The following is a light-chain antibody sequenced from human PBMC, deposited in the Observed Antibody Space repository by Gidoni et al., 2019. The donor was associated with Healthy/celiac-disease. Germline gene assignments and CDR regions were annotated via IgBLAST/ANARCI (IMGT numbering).Light chain of an antibody. V-gene: IGLV3-1*01. CDR3: QAGDSNVV. CDR1: KLGDKY. CDR2: QDS. Sequence: SYELTQPPSVSVSPGQTASITCSGDKLGDKYACWYQQTPGQSPVLVIYQDSKRPSGIPERFSGSNSGNTATLTISGTQAMDEADYYCQAGDSNVVFGGGTKLTVL. J-gene: IGLJ2*01.